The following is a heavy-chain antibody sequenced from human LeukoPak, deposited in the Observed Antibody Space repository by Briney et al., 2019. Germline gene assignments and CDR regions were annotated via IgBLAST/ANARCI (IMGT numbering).Heavy chain of an antibody. V-gene: IGHV6-1*01. CDR1: GDSVSSNSAA. D-gene: IGHD6-19*01. CDR3: ARVPQWRRRGDAFDI. Sequence: SQTLSLTCAISGDSVSSNSAAWNWIRQSPPSGLEWLGRTYYRSKWYNDYAVSVKSRITINPDTSKNQFSLQLNSVTPEDTAVYYCARVPQWRRRGDAFDIWGQGTMVTVSS. J-gene: IGHJ3*02. CDR2: TYYRSKWYN.